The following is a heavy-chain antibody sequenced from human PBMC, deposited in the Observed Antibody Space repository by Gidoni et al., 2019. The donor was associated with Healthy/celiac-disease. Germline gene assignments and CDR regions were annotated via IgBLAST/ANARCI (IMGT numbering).Heavy chain of an antibody. D-gene: IGHD2-2*02. CDR1: GGTFSSYA. CDR3: ARSYCSSTSCYTADDYYGMDV. Sequence: VQLVQSGAEVKKPGSSVKVSCKASGGTFSSYAISWGRQAPGQGLEWMGGIIPIFGTANYAQKFQGRVTITADKSTSTAYMELSSLRSEDTAVYYCARSYCSSTSCYTADDYYGMDVWGQGTTVTVSS. V-gene: IGHV1-69*06. J-gene: IGHJ6*02. CDR2: IIPIFGTA.